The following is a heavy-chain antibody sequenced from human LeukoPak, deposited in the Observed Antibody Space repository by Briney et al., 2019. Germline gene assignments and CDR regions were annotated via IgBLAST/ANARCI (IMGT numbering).Heavy chain of an antibody. Sequence: GGSLRLSCAASGFTFSNYNMNWVRQAPGKGLEWVSSISSSSSYIYYADSVKGRFTISRDNAKNSLSLQMNSLRAVDTAVYYCAREDFGHDYWGQGTLVTVSS. D-gene: IGHD3-3*01. CDR3: AREDFGHDY. CDR2: ISSSSSYI. V-gene: IGHV3-21*01. J-gene: IGHJ4*02. CDR1: GFTFSNYN.